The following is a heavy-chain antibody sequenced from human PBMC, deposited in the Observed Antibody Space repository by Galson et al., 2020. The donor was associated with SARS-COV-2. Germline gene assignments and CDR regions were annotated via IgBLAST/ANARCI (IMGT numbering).Heavy chain of an antibody. CDR2: IYYSGST. D-gene: IGHD3-3*01. CDR3: ARERRPRITIFGVDGGYFDY. V-gene: IGHV4-39*07. Sequence: SETLSLTCTVSGGSISSSSYYWGWIRQPPGKGLEWIGSIYYSGSTYYNPSLKSRVTISVDTSKNQFSLKLSSVTAADTAVYYCARERRPRITIFGVDGGYFDYWGQGTLVTVSS. CDR1: GGSISSSSYY. J-gene: IGHJ4*02.